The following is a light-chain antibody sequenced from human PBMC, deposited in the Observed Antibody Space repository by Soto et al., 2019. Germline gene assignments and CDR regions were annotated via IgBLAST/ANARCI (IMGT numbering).Light chain of an antibody. CDR3: ASYAASDTLV. J-gene: IGLJ2*01. CDR2: DVV. V-gene: IGLV2-8*01. Sequence: QSALTQPPSASGSPGQTITISCTGTSSDVGSYNYVSWYQQHPGKAPKLMMYDVVSRPAGGPDRFSGSKSGNTASLTVSGLQAEDEADYYCASYAASDTLVFGGGTKLTVL. CDR1: SSDVGSYNY.